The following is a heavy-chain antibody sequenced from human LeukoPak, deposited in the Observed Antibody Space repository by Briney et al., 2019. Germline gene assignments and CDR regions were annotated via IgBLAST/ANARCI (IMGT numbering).Heavy chain of an antibody. CDR3: ARYSSSWYGVDY. D-gene: IGHD6-13*01. Sequence: PSETLSLTCTVSGGSISSYYWSWIRQPPGKGLEWIGYIYYSGSTNYNPSLKSRVTISVDTSKNQFSLQLSSVTAADTAVYYCARYSSSWYGVDYWGQGTLVTVSS. CDR2: IYYSGST. V-gene: IGHV4-59*01. CDR1: GGSISSYY. J-gene: IGHJ4*02.